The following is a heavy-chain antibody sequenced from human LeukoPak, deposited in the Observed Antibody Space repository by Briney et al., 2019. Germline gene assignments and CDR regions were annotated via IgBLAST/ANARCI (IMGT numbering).Heavy chain of an antibody. J-gene: IGHJ3*02. D-gene: IGHD4-17*01. CDR3: ARESTVTTSGDRAFDI. CDR1: GGTFSCYA. V-gene: IGHV1-69*04. CDR2: IIPIFGIA. Sequence: SVKVSCKASGGTFSCYAISWVRQAPGQGLEWMGRIIPIFGIANYAQKFQGRVTITADKSTSTAYMELSSLRSEDTAVYYCARESTVTTSGDRAFDIWGQGTMVTVSS.